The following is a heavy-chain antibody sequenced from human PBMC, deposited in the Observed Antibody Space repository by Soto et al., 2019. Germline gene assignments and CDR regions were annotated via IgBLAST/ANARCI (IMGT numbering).Heavy chain of an antibody. V-gene: IGHV2-5*02. D-gene: IGHD3-16*01. J-gene: IGHJ4*02. Sequence: QITLKESGPTLVKPTQTLTLTCTFSGFSLSTSGVGVGWIRQPPGKALEWLALIYWDDDKRYSPSLKSRLTNTKDHSKKQVVLTKTNMDPVDTGPLFLANRRRGNQFGHWGQGTLVTVSS. CDR2: IYWDDDK. CDR1: GFSLSTSGVG. CDR3: ANRRRGNQFGH.